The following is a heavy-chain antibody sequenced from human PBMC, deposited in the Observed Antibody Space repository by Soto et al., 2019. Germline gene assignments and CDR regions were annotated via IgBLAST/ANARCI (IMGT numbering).Heavy chain of an antibody. J-gene: IGHJ6*02. D-gene: IGHD6-13*01. V-gene: IGHV2-5*01. Sequence: ESGPTLVNPTQTLTLTCTFSGFSLSTSGVGVGWIRQPPGKALEWLALIYWNDDKRYSPSLKSRLTITKDTSKNQVVLTMTNMDPVDTATYYCAHAYSSSWAEKHGTYGMDVWGQGTTVTVSS. CDR2: IYWNDDK. CDR1: GFSLSTSGVG. CDR3: AHAYSSSWAEKHGTYGMDV.